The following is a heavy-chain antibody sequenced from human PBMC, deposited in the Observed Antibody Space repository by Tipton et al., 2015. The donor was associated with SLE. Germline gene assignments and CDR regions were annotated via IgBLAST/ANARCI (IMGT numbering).Heavy chain of an antibody. J-gene: IGHJ4*02. V-gene: IGHV3-21*01. Sequence: AASVKGRFTISTDNAKTAVFLQMNSLRPEDAAMYYCANFGDYGGAYWGQGTLVTVSS. CDR3: ANFGDYGGAY. D-gene: IGHD4/OR15-4a*01.